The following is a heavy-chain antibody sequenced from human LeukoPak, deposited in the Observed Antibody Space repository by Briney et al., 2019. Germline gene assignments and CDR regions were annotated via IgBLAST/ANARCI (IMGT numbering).Heavy chain of an antibody. CDR2: MNPNSGNT. CDR1: GYTFTSYD. V-gene: IGHV1-8*01. J-gene: IGHJ4*02. CDR3: AKEGMAGTRQYFDY. D-gene: IGHD6-19*01. Sequence: GASVKVSCKASGYTFTSYDINWVRQATGQGLEWMGWMNPNSGNTGYAQKFQGRVTMTRNTSISTAYMELSSLRSEDTAVYYCAKEGMAGTRQYFDYWGQGTLVTVSS.